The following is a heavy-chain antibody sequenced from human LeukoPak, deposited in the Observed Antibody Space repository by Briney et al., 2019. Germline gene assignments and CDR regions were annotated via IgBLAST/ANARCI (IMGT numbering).Heavy chain of an antibody. CDR1: GYTFTSYG. J-gene: IGHJ5*02. CDR2: ISAYNGNT. V-gene: IGHV1-18*01. CDR3: ARDLRASILKGRFDP. Sequence: ASVKVSCKASGYTFTSYGISWVRQAPGQGLEWMGWISAYNGNTNYAQKLQGRVTMTTDTSTSTAYMELRSLRSDDTAVYYRARDLRASILKGRFDPWGQGTLVTVSS. D-gene: IGHD5-12*01.